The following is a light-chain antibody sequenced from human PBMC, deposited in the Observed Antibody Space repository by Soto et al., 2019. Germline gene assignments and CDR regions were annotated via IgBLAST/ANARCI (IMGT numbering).Light chain of an antibody. J-gene: IGKJ2*01. V-gene: IGKV1-6*01. Sequence: AIQMTQSPSSLSASVGDRVTITCRASQGIRNDLGWYQQKPGKAPKLLISAASSLQSGVPSRFSGSGSGTDFTLTISSLPPEDFATYYCLQDYNYPYTFGQGTKLEIK. CDR1: QGIRND. CDR3: LQDYNYPYT. CDR2: AAS.